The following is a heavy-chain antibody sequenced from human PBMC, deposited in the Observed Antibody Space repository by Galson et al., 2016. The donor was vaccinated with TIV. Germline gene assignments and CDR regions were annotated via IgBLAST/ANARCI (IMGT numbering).Heavy chain of an antibody. CDR2: IKEDGSEK. Sequence: SLRLSCAATEFTFRTYWMSWVRQAPGKGLEWVANIKEDGSEKYYVDSVKGRFTISRDNAKNSLYLQMNSLRAEDTAVYYCARDTWVLRAFDIWGQGTMVTVYS. CDR1: EFTFRTYW. J-gene: IGHJ3*02. D-gene: IGHD4/OR15-4a*01. CDR3: ARDTWVLRAFDI. V-gene: IGHV3-7*01.